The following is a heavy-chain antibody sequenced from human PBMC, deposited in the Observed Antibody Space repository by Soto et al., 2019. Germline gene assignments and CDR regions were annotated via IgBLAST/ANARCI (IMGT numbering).Heavy chain of an antibody. CDR2: IYYSGST. D-gene: IGHD2-15*01. V-gene: IGHV4-59*01. CDR1: GGSISSYY. Sequence: PSETLSLTCTVSGGSISSYYWSWIRQPPGKGLEWIGYIYYSGSTNYNPSLKSRVTISVDTSKNQFSLKLSSVTAADTAVYYCARAGELGYCSGGSCYSVFNWFDPWGQGTLVTVS. CDR3: ARAGELGYCSGGSCYSVFNWFDP. J-gene: IGHJ5*02.